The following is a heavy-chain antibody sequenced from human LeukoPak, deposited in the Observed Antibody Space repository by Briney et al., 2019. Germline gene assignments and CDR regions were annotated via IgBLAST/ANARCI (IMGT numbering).Heavy chain of an antibody. V-gene: IGHV4-61*01. Sequence: PSQTLSLTCTVSGGSISSGSYYWSWIRQPPGKGLEWIGYIYYSGSTNYNPSLKSRVTMSIDASKSQVPLKLSAVTAADTAVYYCARGLIGYSSGPMGYWGQGTLVTVSS. J-gene: IGHJ4*02. D-gene: IGHD2-8*02. CDR2: IYYSGST. CDR1: GGSISSGSYY. CDR3: ARGLIGYSSGPMGY.